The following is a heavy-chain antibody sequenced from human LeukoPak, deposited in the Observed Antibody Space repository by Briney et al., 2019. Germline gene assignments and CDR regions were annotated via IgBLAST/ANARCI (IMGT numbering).Heavy chain of an antibody. CDR3: ATNGDTAYPFDY. D-gene: IGHD5-18*01. CDR1: GFTFSSYG. Sequence: PGGSLRLSCAASGFTFSSYGMHWVRQAPGKGLEWVAVISYDGSNKYYADSVKGRFTISRDNSKNTLYLQMNSLRAEDTAVYYCATNGDTAYPFDYWGQGTLVTVSS. V-gene: IGHV3-30*03. CDR2: ISYDGSNK. J-gene: IGHJ4*02.